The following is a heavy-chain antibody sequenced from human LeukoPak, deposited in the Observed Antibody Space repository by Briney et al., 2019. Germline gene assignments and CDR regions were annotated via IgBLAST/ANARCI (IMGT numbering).Heavy chain of an antibody. V-gene: IGHV3-33*01. Sequence: PGGSLRLSCGASGFTFSNYGMHWVRQAPGKGLEWVTFIWYDGSNKYYADSVKGRFTISRDNSKNTLYLQMNSLRAEDTAVYYCARDLHSSGWVWGQGTLVTVSS. CDR3: ARDLHSSGWV. J-gene: IGHJ4*02. D-gene: IGHD6-19*01. CDR1: GFTFSNYG. CDR2: IWYDGSNK.